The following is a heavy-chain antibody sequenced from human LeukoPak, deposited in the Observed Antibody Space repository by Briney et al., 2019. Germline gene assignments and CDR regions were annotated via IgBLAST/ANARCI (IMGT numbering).Heavy chain of an antibody. V-gene: IGHV3-53*01. CDR3: AKDEEVTGTNLGLILDAFDI. CDR1: GFTVSSNY. CDR2: IYSGGST. J-gene: IGHJ3*02. D-gene: IGHD1-20*01. Sequence: GGSLRLSCAASGFTVSSNYMSWVRQAPGKGLEWVPVIYSGGSTYYADSVKGRFTTSRDNSKNTLYLQMNSLRAEDTAVYFCAKDEEVTGTNLGLILDAFDIWGQGTMVTVSS.